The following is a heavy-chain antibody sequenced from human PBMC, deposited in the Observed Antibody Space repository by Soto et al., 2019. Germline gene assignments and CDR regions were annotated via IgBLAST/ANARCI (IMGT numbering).Heavy chain of an antibody. V-gene: IGHV1-18*01. CDR2: ISAYNGNT. CDR3: ARDDLLVVPSALDL. Sequence: QVQLVQSGAEMKKPGASVRVSCKTSGDTFGTSGFHWVRPAPGQGLEWMGWISAYNGNTYYIQKLQGRVTMTTDTCTSTAYMELRSLKSDDTSVYFCARDDLLVVPSALDLWGKWTMVTVSS. CDR1: GDTFGTSG. J-gene: IGHJ3*01. D-gene: IGHD2-2*01.